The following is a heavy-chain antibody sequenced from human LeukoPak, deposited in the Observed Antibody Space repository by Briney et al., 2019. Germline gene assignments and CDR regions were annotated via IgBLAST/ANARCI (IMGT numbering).Heavy chain of an antibody. CDR2: ISGSGTRT. CDR1: GFTLSSYA. J-gene: IGHJ4*02. Sequence: GGSLRPSCVGSGFTLSSYAMSWVRQAPGKGLEWVSAISGSGTRTYYADSVKGRFTISRDNSKNTLYLQMNSLRAEDTAVYYCAKAPTKEEEWLLLNYFDYWGQGTLVTVSS. V-gene: IGHV3-23*01. CDR3: AKAPTKEEEWLLLNYFDY. D-gene: IGHD3-22*01.